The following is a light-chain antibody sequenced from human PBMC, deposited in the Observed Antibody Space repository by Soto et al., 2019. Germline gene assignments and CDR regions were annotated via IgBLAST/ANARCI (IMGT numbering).Light chain of an antibody. Sequence: DIQMTQSPSSLSASVGDRVTITCRASQSISSSLNWYQQNPGKAPKLLIYAASSLQSGARSRFSGSGCGTDFTITISSLQPEVFVSYYCQQNYRTPWTFGQGTKVDIK. V-gene: IGKV1-39*01. CDR3: QQNYRTPWT. CDR2: AAS. CDR1: QSISSS. J-gene: IGKJ1*01.